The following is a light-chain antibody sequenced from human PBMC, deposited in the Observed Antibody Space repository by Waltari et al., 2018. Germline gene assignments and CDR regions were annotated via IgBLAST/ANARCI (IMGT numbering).Light chain of an antibody. Sequence: QSVLTQPPSVSGAPGQRVPIPGTGSSPNIGAGFDAPWHPPLPGAAPQPPLYANNHRPSGVPARFSGSKSDTSASLAITGLQAEDEADYYCQSYDSSLTDFVFGSGTRVSV. CDR2: ANN. J-gene: IGLJ1*01. CDR3: QSYDSSLTDFV. V-gene: IGLV1-40*01. CDR1: SPNIGAGFD.